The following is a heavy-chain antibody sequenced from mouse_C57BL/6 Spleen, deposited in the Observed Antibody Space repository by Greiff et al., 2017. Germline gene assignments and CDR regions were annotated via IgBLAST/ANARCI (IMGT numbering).Heavy chain of an antibody. CDR2: IDPETGGT. Sequence: VKLQQSGAELVRPGASVTLSCKASGYTFTDYEMHWVKQTPVHGLEWIGAIDPETGGTAYNQKFKGKAILTADKSSSTAYMELRSLTSEDSAVYYCTRRGYGSSYYAMDYWGQGTSVTVSS. D-gene: IGHD1-1*01. J-gene: IGHJ4*01. CDR1: GYTFTDYE. CDR3: TRRGYGSSYYAMDY. V-gene: IGHV1-15*01.